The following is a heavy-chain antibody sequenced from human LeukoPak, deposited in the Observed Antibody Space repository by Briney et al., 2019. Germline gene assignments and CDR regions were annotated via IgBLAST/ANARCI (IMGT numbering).Heavy chain of an antibody. Sequence: GVSLRLSCPPSGFTFSSYAMHWVRQAPGKGLEWLAVISYDGSNKYYAGSVKGRFTISRDNSKNTLYLQMSSLRAEDTVVYYCARDGGVATNFMMFDYWGQGTLVTVSS. CDR3: ARDGGVATNFMMFDY. CDR2: ISYDGSNK. CDR1: GFTFSSYA. D-gene: IGHD5-12*01. J-gene: IGHJ4*02. V-gene: IGHV3-30*15.